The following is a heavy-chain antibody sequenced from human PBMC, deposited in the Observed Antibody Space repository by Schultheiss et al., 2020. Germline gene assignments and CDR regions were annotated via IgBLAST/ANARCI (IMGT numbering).Heavy chain of an antibody. V-gene: IGHV4-31*03. CDR2: IYYSGST. CDR3: ANSGGIAAAPGERYRWFDP. D-gene: IGHD6-13*01. J-gene: IGHJ5*02. Sequence: SQTLSLTCTVSGGSISSGGYYWSWIRQHPGKGLEWIGYIYYSGSTYYNPSLKSRVTISVDTSKNQFSLKLSSVTAADTAVYYCANSGGIAAAPGERYRWFDPWGQGTLVTVSS. CDR1: GGSISSGGYY.